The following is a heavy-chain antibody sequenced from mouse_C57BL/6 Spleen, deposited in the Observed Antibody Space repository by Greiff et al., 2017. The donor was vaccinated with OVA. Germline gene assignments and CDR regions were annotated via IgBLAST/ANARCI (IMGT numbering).Heavy chain of an antibody. D-gene: IGHD2-3*01. Sequence: EVQGVESGPELVKPGDSVKISCKASGYSFTGYFMNWVMQSHGKSLEWIGRINPYNGDTFYNQKFKGKATLTVDKSSSTAHMELRSLTSEDSAVYYCARSGLLPFDYWGQGTTLTVSS. CDR3: ARSGLLPFDY. CDR1: GYSFTGYF. V-gene: IGHV1-20*01. CDR2: INPYNGDT. J-gene: IGHJ2*01.